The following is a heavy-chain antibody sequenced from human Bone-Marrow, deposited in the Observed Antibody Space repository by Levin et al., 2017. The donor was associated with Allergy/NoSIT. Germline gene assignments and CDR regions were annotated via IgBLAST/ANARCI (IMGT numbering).Heavy chain of an antibody. D-gene: IGHD2-15*01. CDR3: ARVEPGSGGSLTQYYDYYMDG. J-gene: IGHJ6*03. CDR1: GGSISSGGYY. Sequence: PSETLSLTCTVSGGSISSGGYYWSWIRQHPGKGLEWIGYIYYSGSTYYNPSLKSRVTISVDTSKNQFSLKLSSVTAADTAVYYCARVEPGSGGSLTQYYDYYMDGWGKGTTVTVSS. V-gene: IGHV4-31*03. CDR2: IYYSGST.